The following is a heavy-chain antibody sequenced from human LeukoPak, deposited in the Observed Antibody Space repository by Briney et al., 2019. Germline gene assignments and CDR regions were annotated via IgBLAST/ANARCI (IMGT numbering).Heavy chain of an antibody. D-gene: IGHD3-10*01. Sequence: ASVKVSCKASGYTFTGYYMHWVRQAPGQGLEWMGIINPSGGSTSYAQKFQGRVTMTRDMSTSTVYMELSSLRSEDTAVYYCARGALWFGELGGDAFDIWGQGTMVTVSS. J-gene: IGHJ3*02. CDR3: ARGALWFGELGGDAFDI. V-gene: IGHV1-46*01. CDR2: INPSGGST. CDR1: GYTFTGYY.